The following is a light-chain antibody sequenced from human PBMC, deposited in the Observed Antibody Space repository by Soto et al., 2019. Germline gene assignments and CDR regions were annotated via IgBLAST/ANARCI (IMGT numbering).Light chain of an antibody. Sequence: QSALTQPASVSGSPGPSITISCTGTSSDVGGYNYVSWYQQHPGKAPKLMIYEVSNRPSGVSNRFSGSKSANTASLTISGLQAEDEADYFCSSYGSTSTRYVFGTGTKLTVL. CDR1: SSDVGGYNY. J-gene: IGLJ1*01. CDR3: SSYGSTSTRYV. V-gene: IGLV2-14*01. CDR2: EVS.